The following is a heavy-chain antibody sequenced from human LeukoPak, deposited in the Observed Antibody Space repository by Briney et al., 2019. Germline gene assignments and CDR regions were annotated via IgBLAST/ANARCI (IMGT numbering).Heavy chain of an antibody. J-gene: IGHJ4*02. Sequence: GASVKVSCKASGYTFTSYAMNWVRQAPGQGLEWMGWINTNTVNPTYAQGFTGRFVFSLDTSVSTAYLQISSLKAEDTAVYYCARLGYGSGSYYFYYFDYWGQGTLVTVSS. CDR1: GYTFTSYA. CDR3: ARLGYGSGSYYFYYFDY. CDR2: INTNTVNP. V-gene: IGHV7-4-1*02. D-gene: IGHD3-10*01.